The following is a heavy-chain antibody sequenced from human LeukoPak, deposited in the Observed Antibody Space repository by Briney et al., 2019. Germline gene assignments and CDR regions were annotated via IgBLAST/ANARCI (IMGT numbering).Heavy chain of an antibody. D-gene: IGHD3-10*01. CDR3: AREYRGGFDY. CDR1: GGSISSGGYY. Sequence: PSETLSLTCTVSGGSISSGGYYWSWIRQPPGKGLEWIGYIYHSGSTYYNPSLKSRVTISVDRSKNQFSLKLSSVTAADTAVYYCAREYRGGFDYWGQGTLVTVSS. V-gene: IGHV4-30-2*01. J-gene: IGHJ4*02. CDR2: IYHSGST.